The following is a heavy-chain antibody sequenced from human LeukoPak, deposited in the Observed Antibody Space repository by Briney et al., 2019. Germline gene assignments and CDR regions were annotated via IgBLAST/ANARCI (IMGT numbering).Heavy chain of an antibody. CDR1: GYSFTTYW. D-gene: IGHD4-17*01. CDR3: ARHSTVTTADY. V-gene: IGHV5-51*01. Sequence: GESLKISCKGSGYSFTTYWIGWVRHIPGKGLEWMGIIYPGNSDTRYSPSFQGQVTISADMSSSTAYLQWSSLEASDTAMYYCARHSTVTTADYWGQGTLVTVSS. J-gene: IGHJ4*02. CDR2: IYPGNSDT.